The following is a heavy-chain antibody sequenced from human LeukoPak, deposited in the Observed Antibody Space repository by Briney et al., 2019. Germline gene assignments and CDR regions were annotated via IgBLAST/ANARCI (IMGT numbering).Heavy chain of an antibody. V-gene: IGHV3-9*01. J-gene: IGHJ4*02. D-gene: IGHD3-3*01. Sequence: GGSLRLSCAASGLTFDDYAMHWVRQAPGKGLEWVSGISWNGGSIGYADSVKGRFTISRDNAKNSLYLQMNSLRAEDTAVYYCARDRGVLPRLDESNLQLDDDFWSGPLWGQGTLVTVSS. CDR2: ISWNGGSI. CDR1: GLTFDDYA. CDR3: ARDRGVLPRLDESNLQLDDDFWSGPL.